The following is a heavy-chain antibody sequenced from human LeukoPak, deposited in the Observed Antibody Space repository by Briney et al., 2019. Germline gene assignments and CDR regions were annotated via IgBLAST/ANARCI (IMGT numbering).Heavy chain of an antibody. V-gene: IGHV3-23*01. D-gene: IGHD3-22*01. CDR2: IYDSGGST. J-gene: IGHJ4*02. Sequence: GGSLRLSCAVSGFTLSNYGMSWVRQAPGKGLGWFAGIYDSGGSTSYADSVKGRFTISRDNPRNTLYLQMNSLRAEDTAVYFCAKRGVVIRVILVGFHKAAYYFDSWGQGALVTVSS. CDR3: AKRGVVIRVILVGFHKAAYYFDS. CDR1: GFTLSNYG.